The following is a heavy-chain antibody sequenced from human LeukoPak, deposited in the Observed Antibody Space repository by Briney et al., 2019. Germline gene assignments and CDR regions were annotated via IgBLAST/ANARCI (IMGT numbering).Heavy chain of an antibody. V-gene: IGHV4-38-2*02. CDR3: ARVAPHVDTAMVRDYYYYYYMDV. J-gene: IGHJ6*03. Sequence: SETLSLTCTVSGYSISSGYYWGWIRQPPGKGLEWIGSIYHSGSTYYNPSLKSRVTISVDTSKNQFSLKLSSVTAADTAVYYCARVAPHVDTAMVRDYYYYYYMDVWGKGTAVTVSS. CDR1: GYSISSGYY. D-gene: IGHD5-18*01. CDR2: IYHSGST.